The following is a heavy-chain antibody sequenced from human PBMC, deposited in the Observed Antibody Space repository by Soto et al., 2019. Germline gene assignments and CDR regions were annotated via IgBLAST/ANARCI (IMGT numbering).Heavy chain of an antibody. Sequence: GGSLRLSCAASGFTFSNYGMHWVRQAPSKGLEGVAVISYDGSNKYYADSVKGRFTISRDNSKNTLYLQMNSLRAEDTAVYYCAKDLGSGSYLFDAFDIWGQGTMVTVSS. CDR3: AKDLGSGSYLFDAFDI. CDR2: ISYDGSNK. D-gene: IGHD1-26*01. CDR1: GFTFSNYG. J-gene: IGHJ3*02. V-gene: IGHV3-30*18.